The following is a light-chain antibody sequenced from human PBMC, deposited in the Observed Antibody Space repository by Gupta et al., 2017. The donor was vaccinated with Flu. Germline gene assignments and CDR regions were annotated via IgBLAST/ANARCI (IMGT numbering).Light chain of an antibody. Sequence: IQVAPSPSTLSAAVGDRVTITGRASQSINTWVAWYQQKPGKAPNLLIYKASSLQSGVPPRFRGSGSATEFTLTISSVQADDFSNYYGQQDNHCLRTFGQGTKVEIK. V-gene: IGKV1-5*03. CDR1: QSINTW. J-gene: IGKJ1*01. CDR2: KAS. CDR3: QQDNHCLRT.